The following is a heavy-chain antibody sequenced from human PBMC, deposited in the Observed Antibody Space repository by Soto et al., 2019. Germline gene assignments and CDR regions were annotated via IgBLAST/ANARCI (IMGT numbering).Heavy chain of an antibody. D-gene: IGHD3-10*01. V-gene: IGHV4-31*03. CDR2: IYYSGST. CDR3: VRANDYSSSGSSDYYYGMDV. Sequence: PSETLSLTCTVSGGSISSGGYHWSWIRQHPGKGLEWIGFIYYSGSTYYNPSLKSRISISVDTSKNQFSLKLSSVTAADTAVYYCVRANDYSSSGSSDYYYGMDVWGQGTTVTVSS. CDR1: GGSISSGGYH. J-gene: IGHJ6*02.